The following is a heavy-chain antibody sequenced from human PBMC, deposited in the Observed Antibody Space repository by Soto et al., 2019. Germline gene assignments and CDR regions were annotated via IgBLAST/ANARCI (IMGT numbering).Heavy chain of an antibody. V-gene: IGHV4-59*01. CDR2: IYYSGRT. J-gene: IGHJ4*02. D-gene: IGHD4-17*01. CDR1: GGSIRDYF. CDR3: ARVGGDDFGDSGGFDY. Sequence: PSETLSLTCTVSGGSIRDYFWTWIRQPPGKGLEWIGYIYYSGRTNYNPSLKSRVSTSVDTSKNHFSLQLRSVTAADTAVYYCARVGGDDFGDSGGFDYWGQGTLVTVS.